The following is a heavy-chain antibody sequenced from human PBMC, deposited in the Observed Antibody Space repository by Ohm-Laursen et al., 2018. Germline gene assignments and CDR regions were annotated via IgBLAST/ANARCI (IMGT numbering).Heavy chain of an antibody. V-gene: IGHV3-23*01. Sequence: SLRLSCAASGFTLSSYAMNWVRQAPGKGLEWVSGISGSGGSTKYADSVEGRFTISRDISKNTLYLQMNSLRAEDTAVYYCAKDHYGGNSGLFDYWGQGTLVSVSS. J-gene: IGHJ4*02. CDR1: GFTLSSYA. CDR2: ISGSGGST. D-gene: IGHD4-23*01. CDR3: AKDHYGGNSGLFDY.